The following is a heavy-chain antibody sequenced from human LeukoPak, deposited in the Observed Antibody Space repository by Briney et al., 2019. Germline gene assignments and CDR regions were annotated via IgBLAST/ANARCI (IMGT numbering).Heavy chain of an antibody. V-gene: IGHV4-34*01. D-gene: IGHD3-10*01. Sequence: PSETLSLTCAVYGGSSSGYYWSWIRQPPGKGLEWIGEINHSGSTNYNPSLKSRVTISVDTSKNQFSLKLSSVTAADTAVYYCARRGGSGNWFDPWGQGTLVTVSS. J-gene: IGHJ5*02. CDR1: GGSSSGYY. CDR2: INHSGST. CDR3: ARRGGSGNWFDP.